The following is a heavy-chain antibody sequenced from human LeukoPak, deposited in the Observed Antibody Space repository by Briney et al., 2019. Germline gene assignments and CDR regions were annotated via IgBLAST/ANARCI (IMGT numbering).Heavy chain of an antibody. J-gene: IGHJ4*02. D-gene: IGHD3-22*01. CDR3: ARDLRVVITGSFDS. Sequence: PGGSLRLSCAASGVSFDDYGLAWVRQAPGKGLEWVSGINWNGDSTDYADSVKGRFTISRDTAKNSLYLQMNSLRAEDTALYYCARDLRVVITGSFDSWGQGTLVTVSS. V-gene: IGHV3-20*04. CDR1: GVSFDDYG. CDR2: INWNGDST.